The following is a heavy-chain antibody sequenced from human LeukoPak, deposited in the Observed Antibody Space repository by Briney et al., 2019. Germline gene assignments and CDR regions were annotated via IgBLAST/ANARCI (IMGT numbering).Heavy chain of an antibody. CDR1: GGSFSGYS. CDR3: ARVKEMETTFYYFYSFMDV. D-gene: IGHD5-24*01. CDR2: INQSGST. J-gene: IGHJ6*03. V-gene: IGHV4-34*01. Sequence: PSETLSLTCAVYGGSFSGYSWSWIRQPPGKGLEWIGQINQSGSTNYSPYLKIRVTISVDTSKNQFSLRLSSVTAADTAVYYCARVKEMETTFYYFYSFMDVWGKGTTVTVSS.